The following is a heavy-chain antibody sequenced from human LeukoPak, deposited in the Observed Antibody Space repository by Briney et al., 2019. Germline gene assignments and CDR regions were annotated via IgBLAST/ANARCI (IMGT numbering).Heavy chain of an antibody. CDR3: ARQISDYYYYYMDV. CDR2: IYYSGTT. J-gene: IGHJ6*03. CDR1: GGSISSSNYY. Sequence: KPSETLSLTCTVSGGSISSSNYYWGWIRQPPGKGLEWIGTIYYSGTTYYNPSLESRVTISEDTSKNQFSLTLRSGTAADTAVYYCARQISDYYYYYMDVWGKGTTVTVSS. V-gene: IGHV4-39*01. D-gene: IGHD3-10*01.